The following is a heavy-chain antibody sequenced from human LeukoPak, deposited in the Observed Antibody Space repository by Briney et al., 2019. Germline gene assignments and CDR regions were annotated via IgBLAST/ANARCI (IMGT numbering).Heavy chain of an antibody. D-gene: IGHD6-19*01. CDR3: AKGSTSGWYGWFDP. CDR1: GFTFSSYA. V-gene: IGHV3-23*01. J-gene: IGHJ5*02. CDR2: ISGSGGST. Sequence: QSGGSLRLSRAASGFTFSSYAMSWVRQAPEKGLEWVSAISGSGGSTYYADSVKGRFTISRDNSKNTLFLQMNSLRAEDTAVYYCAKGSTSGWYGWFDPWGQGTLVTVSS.